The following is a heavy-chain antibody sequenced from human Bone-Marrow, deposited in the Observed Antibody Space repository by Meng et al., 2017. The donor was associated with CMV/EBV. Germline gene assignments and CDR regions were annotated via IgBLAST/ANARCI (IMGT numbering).Heavy chain of an antibody. Sequence: ASVKVSWKASGYTFTSYGISWVRQAPGQGLEWMGWISAYNGNTNYAQKLQGRVTMTTDTSTSTAYMELRSLRSDDTAVYYCARDADIVVVPAAMPVYGMDVWVQGTTVTVSS. CDR1: GYTFTSYG. V-gene: IGHV1-18*01. J-gene: IGHJ6*02. CDR3: ARDADIVVVPAAMPVYGMDV. CDR2: ISAYNGNT. D-gene: IGHD2-2*01.